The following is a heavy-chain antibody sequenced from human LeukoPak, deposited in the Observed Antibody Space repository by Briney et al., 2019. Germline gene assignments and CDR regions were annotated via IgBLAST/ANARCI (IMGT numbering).Heavy chain of an antibody. CDR3: AKNGRDDHDKYFFDF. CDR2: ISGSGVGT. Sequence: GGSLRLSCAGSGFIFRNYAMSWVRQAPGMGLEWVSAISGSGVGTNYADSVKGGFTISRDNSKNTLYLQMNSLRAEDTAVYYCAKNGRDDHDKYFFDFWGQGTQVTVSS. V-gene: IGHV3-23*01. CDR1: GFIFRNYA. J-gene: IGHJ4*02. D-gene: IGHD3-9*01.